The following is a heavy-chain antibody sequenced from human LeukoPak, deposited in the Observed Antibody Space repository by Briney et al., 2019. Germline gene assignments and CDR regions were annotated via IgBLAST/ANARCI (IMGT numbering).Heavy chain of an antibody. V-gene: IGHV3-23*01. D-gene: IGHD6-13*01. CDR2: ISGSGGST. CDR3: ARSTSSSWDMDV. CDR1: GFTFSSYA. J-gene: IGHJ6*03. Sequence: GGSLRLSCAASGFTFSSYAMSWVRQAPGKGLEWVSPISGSGGSTYYADSVKGRFTISRDNSKNTLYLQMNSLRAEDTAVYYCARSTSSSWDMDVWGKGTTVTVSS.